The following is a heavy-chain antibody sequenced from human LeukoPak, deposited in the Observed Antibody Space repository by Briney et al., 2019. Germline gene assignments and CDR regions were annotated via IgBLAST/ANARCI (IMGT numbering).Heavy chain of an antibody. CDR2: IRYDGSNK. CDR1: GFTFSSYG. V-gene: IGHV3-30*02. CDR3: AKGFESTLSDAFDI. J-gene: IGHJ3*02. Sequence: GGSLRLSCAASGFTFSSYGMHWVRQAPGKGLEWVAFIRYDGSNKYYADSVKGRFTISRDNSKNTLYLQMNSLRAEDTALYYCAKGFESTLSDAFDIWGQGTMVTVSS.